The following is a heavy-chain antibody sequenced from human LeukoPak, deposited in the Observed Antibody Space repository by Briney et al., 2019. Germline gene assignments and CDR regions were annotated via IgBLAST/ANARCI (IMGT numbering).Heavy chain of an antibody. CDR3: AKYGSRDGYKRWFDP. J-gene: IGHJ5*02. CDR1: GFTFSSYA. Sequence: GGSLRLSCAASGFTFSSYAMSWVRQAPGKGLEGVSAISGSGGSTYYADSVKGRFTISRDNSKNTLYLQMNSLRAEDTAVYYCAKYGSRDGYKRWFDPWGQGTLVTVSS. V-gene: IGHV3-23*01. CDR2: ISGSGGST. D-gene: IGHD5-24*01.